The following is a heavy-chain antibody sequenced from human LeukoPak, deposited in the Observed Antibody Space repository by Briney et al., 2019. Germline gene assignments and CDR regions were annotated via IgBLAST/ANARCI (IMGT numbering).Heavy chain of an antibody. Sequence: PSETLSLTCTVSGGSISSYYWSWIRQPPGKGLGWIGYIYYIGSTNYNPSLKSRVTISVDTSKTQFSLKLSSVTAADTAVYYCARYSSSSGVGYWGQGTLVTVSS. V-gene: IGHV4-59*01. J-gene: IGHJ4*02. D-gene: IGHD6-6*01. CDR1: GGSISSYY. CDR2: IYYIGST. CDR3: ARYSSSSGVGY.